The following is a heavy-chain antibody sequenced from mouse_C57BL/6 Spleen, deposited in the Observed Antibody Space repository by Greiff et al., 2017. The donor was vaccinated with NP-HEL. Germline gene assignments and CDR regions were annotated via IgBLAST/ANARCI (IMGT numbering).Heavy chain of an antibody. V-gene: IGHV5-6*01. CDR2: ISSGGSYT. CDR1: GFTFSSYG. D-gene: IGHD2-4*01. CDR3: ARRAITTDYFDY. J-gene: IGHJ2*01. Sequence: EVQLVESGGDLVKSGGSLKLSCAASGFTFSSYGMSWVRQTPDKRLEWVATISSGGSYTYYPDSVKGRFTISRDNAKNTLYLQMSSLKSEDTAMYYCARRAITTDYFDYWGQGTTLTVSS.